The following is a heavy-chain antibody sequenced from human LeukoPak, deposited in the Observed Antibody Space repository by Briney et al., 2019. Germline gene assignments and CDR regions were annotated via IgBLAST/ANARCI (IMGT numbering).Heavy chain of an antibody. CDR3: SSARGNYPLGY. CDR1: GYTFTSYY. V-gene: IGHV1-46*01. Sequence: ASVKVSCTASGYTFTSYYIHWVRQAPGHGLEWMGIINPSGGSTTYAQKFQGRVTMTRDTSISTAYMELSRLRSDDTAVYYCSSARGNYPLGYWGQGTLVTVSS. J-gene: IGHJ4*02. D-gene: IGHD1-7*01. CDR2: INPSGGST.